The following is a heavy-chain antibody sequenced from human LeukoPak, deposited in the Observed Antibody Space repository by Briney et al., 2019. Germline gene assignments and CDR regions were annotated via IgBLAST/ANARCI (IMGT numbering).Heavy chain of an antibody. Sequence: SVKVSCKASGGTFSSYAISWVRQAPGQGLEWMGGIIPIFGTANYAQKFQGRVTITADKSTSTAYAELSSLRSEDTAVYYCARPRDAMVRGVIIPYVAFDIWGQGTMVTVSS. CDR2: IIPIFGTA. V-gene: IGHV1-69*06. CDR1: GGTFSSYA. CDR3: ARPRDAMVRGVIIPYVAFDI. D-gene: IGHD3-10*01. J-gene: IGHJ3*02.